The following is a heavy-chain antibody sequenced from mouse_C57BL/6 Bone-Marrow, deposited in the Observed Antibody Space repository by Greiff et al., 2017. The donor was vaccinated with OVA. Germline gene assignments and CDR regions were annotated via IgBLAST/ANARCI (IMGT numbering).Heavy chain of an antibody. V-gene: IGHV14-4*01. CDR3: TTYRY. Sequence: EVKVEESGAELVRPGASVKLSCTASGFNIKDDYMHWVKQRPEQGLEWIGWIDPENGDTEYASKFQGKATIIVDTSSKTAYLQLSSLTSEDTAVYYCTTYRYWGQGTTLTVSS. CDR2: IDPENGDT. J-gene: IGHJ2*01. CDR1: GFNIKDDY.